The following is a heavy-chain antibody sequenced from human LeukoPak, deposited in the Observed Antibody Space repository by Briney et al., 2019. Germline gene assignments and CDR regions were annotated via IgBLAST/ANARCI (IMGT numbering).Heavy chain of an antibody. D-gene: IGHD2-2*02. CDR3: ARVHCSSTSCYRYYYGMDV. Sequence: RGSLRLSSAASGFTFSSYWMSWVRQAPGKGLEWVANIKQDGSEKHYVDSVKGRFTISRDNAKNSLYLQMNSLRAEDTAVYYCARVHCSSTSCYRYYYGMDVWGQGTTVTVSS. V-gene: IGHV3-7*01. CDR1: GFTFSSYW. CDR2: IKQDGSEK. J-gene: IGHJ6*02.